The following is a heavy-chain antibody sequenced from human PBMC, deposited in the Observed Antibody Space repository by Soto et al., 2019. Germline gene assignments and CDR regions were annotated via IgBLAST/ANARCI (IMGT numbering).Heavy chain of an antibody. CDR3: ARYSYCSSTSCRAPDAFDI. Sequence: SETLSLTCTVSGGSISSYYWSWIRQPPGKGLEWIGYIYYSGSTNYNPSLKSRVTISVDTSKNQFSLKLSSVTAADTAVYYCARYSYCSSTSCRAPDAFDIWGQGTMVTVSS. CDR2: IYYSGST. D-gene: IGHD2-2*01. V-gene: IGHV4-59*01. J-gene: IGHJ3*02. CDR1: GGSISSYY.